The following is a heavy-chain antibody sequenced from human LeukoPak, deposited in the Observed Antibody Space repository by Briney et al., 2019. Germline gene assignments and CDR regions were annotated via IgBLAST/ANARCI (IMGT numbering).Heavy chain of an antibody. Sequence: PSGTLSLTCAVSGASITSCYWSWVRQSAGKGLEWIGRLYTTGTTNYNPSLKSRVTMSGDSSKNQLSLTLTSVTAADTAVYYCVRDGANWEEPNDAFDTWGQGTLVTVSS. D-gene: IGHD1-26*01. CDR2: LYTTGTT. J-gene: IGHJ3*02. V-gene: IGHV4-4*07. CDR1: GASITSCY. CDR3: VRDGANWEEPNDAFDT.